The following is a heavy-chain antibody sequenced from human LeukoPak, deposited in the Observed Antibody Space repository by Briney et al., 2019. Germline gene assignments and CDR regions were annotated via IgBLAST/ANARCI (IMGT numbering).Heavy chain of an antibody. CDR1: GYTFTSYD. V-gene: IGHV1-8*01. CDR2: MNPNSGNT. CDR3: ARDTEEYYDSSGLLDY. Sequence: ASVKVSCKASGYTFTSYDINWVRQATGQGLEWMGWMNPNSGNTGYAQMFQGRVTMTRNTSISTAYMELSSLRSEDTAVYYCARDTEEYYDSSGLLDYWGQGTLVTVSS. J-gene: IGHJ4*02. D-gene: IGHD3-22*01.